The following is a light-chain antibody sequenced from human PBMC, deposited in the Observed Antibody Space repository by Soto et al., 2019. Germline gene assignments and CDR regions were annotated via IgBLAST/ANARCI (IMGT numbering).Light chain of an antibody. V-gene: IGLV2-14*01. J-gene: IGLJ2*01. CDR3: CSYGGRILVI. Sequence: QSALTQPASVSGSPGQSITISCTGTSSDLAIYNCVSWYQQYPGKAPRLLIYAVSNRPSGVSDRFSGSKSGNTASLTISGLQAEDEADYYCCSYGGRILVIFGEGTKLTVL. CDR1: SSDLAIYNC. CDR2: AVS.